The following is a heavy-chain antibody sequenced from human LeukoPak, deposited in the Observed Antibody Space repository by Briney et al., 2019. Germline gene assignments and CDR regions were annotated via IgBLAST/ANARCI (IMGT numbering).Heavy chain of an antibody. CDR2: IFHSGSA. CDR1: GGSISGNFYS. D-gene: IGHD3-22*01. CDR3: ARGAGYYYDSSGSIRKSYFDS. V-gene: IGHV4-30-2*01. J-gene: IGHJ4*02. Sequence: SETLSLTCAVSGGSISGNFYSWSWIRQPPGRGLEWLGYIFHSGSAYYNPSLKSRVTISVDRSKNQFSLNLSSVTAADTAVYFCARGAGYYYDSSGSIRKSYFDSRGQGTLVTVSS.